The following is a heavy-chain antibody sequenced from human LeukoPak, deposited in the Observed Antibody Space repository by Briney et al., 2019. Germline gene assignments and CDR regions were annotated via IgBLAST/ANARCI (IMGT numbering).Heavy chain of an antibody. CDR1: GFTFNDYA. V-gene: IGHV3-9*01. J-gene: IGHJ3*02. CDR2: ISWNSGTV. Sequence: GGSLRLSCAASGFTFNDYAMHWVRQGPGKGLEWVAGISWNSGTVGYADSVKGRFTISRDNAKNFLFLQMSSLRVEDTALYYCAKDSYGGSGSYYLYSFDMWGQGTVVTVSS. D-gene: IGHD3-10*01. CDR3: AKDSYGGSGSYYLYSFDM.